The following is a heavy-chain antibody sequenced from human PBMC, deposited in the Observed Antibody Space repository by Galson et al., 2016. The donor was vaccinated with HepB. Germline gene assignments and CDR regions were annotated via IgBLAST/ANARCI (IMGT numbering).Heavy chain of an antibody. J-gene: IGHJ4*02. Sequence: SLRLSCAASGFTFSSYWMHWVRHAPGKGLVWVSRINSDGNTTNYADSVKGRFTISRDNAKNTLYLQMNSLRAEDTAVYYCARFTQEWLDRVYYFDYWGQGTLVTVSS. CDR1: GFTFSSYW. CDR3: ARFTQEWLDRVYYFDY. V-gene: IGHV3-74*01. D-gene: IGHD6-19*01. CDR2: INSDGNTT.